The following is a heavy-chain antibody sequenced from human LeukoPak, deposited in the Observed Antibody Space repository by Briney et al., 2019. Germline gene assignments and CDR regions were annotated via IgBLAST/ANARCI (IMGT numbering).Heavy chain of an antibody. D-gene: IGHD6-19*01. CDR3: ARSSSGWHDY. V-gene: IGHV3-53*01. J-gene: IGHJ4*02. CDR1: GFIVSSHF. CDR2: IYVGGST. Sequence: GGSLRLSCAASGFIVSSHFMSWVRQAPGKGLEWVSVIYVGGSTYYADTVKGRFTISRDNSKNTLFLQMNSLRADDTAVYYCARSSSGWHDYWGQGTLVNVSS.